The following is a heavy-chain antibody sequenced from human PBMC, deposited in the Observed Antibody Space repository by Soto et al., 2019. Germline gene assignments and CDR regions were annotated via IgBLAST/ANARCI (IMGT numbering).Heavy chain of an antibody. CDR1: GFTFSSYW. Sequence: PGGSLRLSCAASGFTFSSYWMSWVRQAPGKGLEWVANIKQDGSEKYYVDSVKGRFTISRDNAKNSLYLQMNSLRAEDTAVYYCTRDVVPAAMFYYYYMDVWGKGTTVTVSS. CDR3: TRDVVPAAMFYYYYMDV. D-gene: IGHD2-2*01. CDR2: IKQDGSEK. V-gene: IGHV3-7*01. J-gene: IGHJ6*03.